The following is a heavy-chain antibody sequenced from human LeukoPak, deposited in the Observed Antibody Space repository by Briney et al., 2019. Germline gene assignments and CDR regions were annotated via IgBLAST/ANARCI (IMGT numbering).Heavy chain of an antibody. J-gene: IGHJ4*02. CDR3: ARVTGGYGDFDY. Sequence: SETLSLTCSDSGGSISSYYRSWIRQPPGKGLEGSGYISYSGCTKYNSSLESRVIMSVDTSKNQFSLKLTSVTAADTAVYYCARVTGGYGDFDYWGQGTLVTVSS. CDR2: ISYSGCT. D-gene: IGHD4-17*01. CDR1: GGSISSYY. V-gene: IGHV4-59*01.